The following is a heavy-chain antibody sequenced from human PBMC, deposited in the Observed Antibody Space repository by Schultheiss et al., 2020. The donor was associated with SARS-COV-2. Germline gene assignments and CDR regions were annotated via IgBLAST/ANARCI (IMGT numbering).Heavy chain of an antibody. J-gene: IGHJ3*02. Sequence: SETLSLTCTVSGGSISSSSYYWSWIRQPAGKGLEWIGRIYTSGSTYYNPSLKSRVTISVDTSKNQFSLKLSSVTAADTAVYYCARHYTRRDAFDIWGQGTMVTVSS. D-gene: IGHD4-11*01. V-gene: IGHV4-61*02. CDR2: IYTSGST. CDR1: GGSISSSSYY. CDR3: ARHYTRRDAFDI.